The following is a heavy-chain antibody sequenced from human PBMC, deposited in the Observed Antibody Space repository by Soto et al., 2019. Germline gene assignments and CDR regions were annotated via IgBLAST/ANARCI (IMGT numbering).Heavy chain of an antibody. J-gene: IGHJ1*01. Sequence: ASVKVSCKASGYTFTSYGFSWVRQAPGQGLEWMGWISAYNGDTKYAQKFQGRVTMTTDTSTSTAYLELRSLRFDDTAVYYCARERAEYTSGWSEYFQHWGQGTLVTVSS. CDR2: ISAYNGDT. V-gene: IGHV1-18*01. D-gene: IGHD6-19*01. CDR3: ARERAEYTSGWSEYFQH. CDR1: GYTFTSYG.